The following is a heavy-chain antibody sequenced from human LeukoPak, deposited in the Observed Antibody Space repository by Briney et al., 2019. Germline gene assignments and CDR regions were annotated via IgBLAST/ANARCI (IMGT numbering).Heavy chain of an antibody. CDR1: GFSFSSYA. D-gene: IGHD3-22*01. CDR2: IEQDGSEK. CDR3: ARRYYYDSSGYSFDY. J-gene: IGHJ4*02. Sequence: QSGGSLRLSCAASGFSFSSYAMSWVRQAPGKGLEWVANIEQDGSEKYYVDSVKGRFTISRDNAKNSLYLQMNSLRAEDTAVYYCARRYYYDSSGYSFDYWGQGTLVTVSS. V-gene: IGHV3-7*01.